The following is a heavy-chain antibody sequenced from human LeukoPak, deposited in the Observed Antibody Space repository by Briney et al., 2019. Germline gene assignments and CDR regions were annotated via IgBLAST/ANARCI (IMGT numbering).Heavy chain of an antibody. V-gene: IGHV4-34*01. J-gene: IGHJ5*02. CDR2: INHSGST. CDR3: ARGFWGLTAAVWFDP. D-gene: IGHD6-13*01. CDR1: GGSFSGYY. Sequence: PSETLSLTCAVYGGSFSGYYWSWIRQPPGKGLEWIGEINHSGSTNYNPSLKSRVTISVDTSKNQFSLKLSSVTAADTAVYYCARGFWGLTAAVWFDPWGQGTLVTVSS.